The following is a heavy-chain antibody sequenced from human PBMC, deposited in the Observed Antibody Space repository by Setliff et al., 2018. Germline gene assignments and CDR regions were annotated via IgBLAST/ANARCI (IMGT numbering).Heavy chain of an antibody. CDR3: ARENGYCSGGACYFMFDY. J-gene: IGHJ4*02. V-gene: IGHV4-59*11. CDR1: GGSSSSHY. D-gene: IGHD2-15*01. CDR2: IHYSGTT. Sequence: SETLSLTCTVSGGSSSSHYWSWIRQPPGKGLGWIGYIHYSGTTNYNPSLKSRVTLSLDTAKNQFSLELRAVTAADTALYYCARENGYCSGGACYFMFDYWGQGTLVTVSS.